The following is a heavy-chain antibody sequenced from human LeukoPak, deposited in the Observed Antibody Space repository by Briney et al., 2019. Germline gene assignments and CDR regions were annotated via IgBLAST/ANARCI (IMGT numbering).Heavy chain of an antibody. J-gene: IGHJ5*02. CDR2: INPNSGGT. CDR3: ARDRDSSSWQNWFDP. D-gene: IGHD6-13*01. Sequence: ASVKVSCKASGYTFTGYYMHWVRQAPGQGLEWMGWINPNSGGTNYAQKFQGRVTMTRDTSISTAYMELSRLRSDDTAVYYCARDRDSSSWQNWFDPWGQGTLVTVSS. V-gene: IGHV1-2*02. CDR1: GYTFTGYY.